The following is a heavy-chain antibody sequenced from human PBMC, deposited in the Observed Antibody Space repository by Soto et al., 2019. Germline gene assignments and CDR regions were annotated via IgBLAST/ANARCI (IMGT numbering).Heavy chain of an antibody. J-gene: IGHJ6*02. CDR1: GGTFGSYA. CDR3: ARSQGSSTSLEIYYYYYYGMDV. V-gene: IGHV1-69*01. CDR2: IIPIPGTA. Sequence: QVQLVQSGAEAKKPGSSVKVSCKASGGTFGSYAISWVRQAPGQGLEWMGGIIPIPGTANYAQKFQGRVTLAADESTSTAYMELSSLRSEDTAVYYCARSQGSSTSLEIYYYYYYGMDVWGQGTTVTVSS. D-gene: IGHD2-2*01.